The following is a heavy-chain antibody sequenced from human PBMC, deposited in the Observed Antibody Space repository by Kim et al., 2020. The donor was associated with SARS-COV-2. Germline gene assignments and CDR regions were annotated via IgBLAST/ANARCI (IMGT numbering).Heavy chain of an antibody. CDR3: ASLGRSWPGVDY. D-gene: IGHD1-26*01. Sequence: YEQKFPGRVTRTRDTSISTAYMELSRLRSDDTAVYYCASLGRSWPGVDYWGQGTLVTVSS. V-gene: IGHV1-2*02. J-gene: IGHJ4*02.